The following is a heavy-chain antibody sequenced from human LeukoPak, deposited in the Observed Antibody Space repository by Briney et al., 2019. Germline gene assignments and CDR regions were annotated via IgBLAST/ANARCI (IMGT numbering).Heavy chain of an antibody. J-gene: IGHJ3*02. CDR3: ARDLITTTRWLLLGGTNDAFDI. CDR2: INSDGSNT. V-gene: IGHV3-74*01. D-gene: IGHD1-1*01. Sequence: PGGSLRLSCAASGFTFSSYWMHWVRQAPGKGLVWVSRINSDGSNTSYADSVKGRFTISRDNAKNTLYLQMNSLRAEDTAVYYCARDLITTTRWLLLGGTNDAFDIWGQGTMVTVSS. CDR1: GFTFSSYW.